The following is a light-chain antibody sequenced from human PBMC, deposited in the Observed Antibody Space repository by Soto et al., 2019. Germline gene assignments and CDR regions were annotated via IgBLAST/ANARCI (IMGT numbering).Light chain of an antibody. J-gene: IGKJ1*01. Sequence: EVAMTQSPATLSVSPGERATLSCRASQTINNNVAWYQLKDGQVPRLVIYGASTRATDIPARFSGSGSGTEFTLTISSLQSEDFAEHHCQQYNNWPQTCGQATKVDIK. CDR3: QQYNNWPQT. V-gene: IGKV3-15*01. CDR2: GAS. CDR1: QTINNN.